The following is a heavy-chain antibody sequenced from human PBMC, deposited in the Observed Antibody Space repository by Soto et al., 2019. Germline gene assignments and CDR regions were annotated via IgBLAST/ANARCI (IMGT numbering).Heavy chain of an antibody. CDR1: GGSISSYY. J-gene: IGHJ6*03. Sequence: SETLSLTCTVSGGSISSYYWSWIRQPPGKGLEWIGYIYYSGSTNYNPSLKSRVTISVDTSKNQFSLKLSSVTAADTAVYYCAIGIYYDFWSGYYPDYYYYMDVWGKGTTVTVSS. V-gene: IGHV4-59*01. CDR3: AIGIYYDFWSGYYPDYYYYMDV. D-gene: IGHD3-3*01. CDR2: IYYSGST.